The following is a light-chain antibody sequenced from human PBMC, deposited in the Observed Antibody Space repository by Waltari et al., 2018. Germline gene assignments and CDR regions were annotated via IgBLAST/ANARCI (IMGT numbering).Light chain of an antibody. CDR3: SSYAGSNDVA. Sequence: QSALTQPPSASGSPGQSVTTSCTGTSSAVGVYNSASWYQQHPGKAPKPMISEVSNRPSGVPDRFSGSKSGNTASLTVSGLQAEDEADYYCSSYAGSNDVAFGGGTKLSVL. J-gene: IGLJ2*01. V-gene: IGLV2-8*01. CDR1: SSAVGVYNS. CDR2: EVS.